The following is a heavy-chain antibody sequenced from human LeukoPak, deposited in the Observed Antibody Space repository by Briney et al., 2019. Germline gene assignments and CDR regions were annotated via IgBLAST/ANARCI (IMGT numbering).Heavy chain of an antibody. CDR2: ISGSGGRT. J-gene: IGHJ4*02. D-gene: IGHD2-2*01. V-gene: IGHV3-23*01. CDR3: AKATHVVVPAAFDY. CDR1: GFTLSSYA. Sequence: GGSLRLSCAASGFTLSSYAVRWVRQAGGGGRGWVSSISGSGGRTYYADSVKRRFTISRHNSKNTQYLQMNSQRPEDTAVYYCAKATHVVVPAAFDYWGQGTLVTVSS.